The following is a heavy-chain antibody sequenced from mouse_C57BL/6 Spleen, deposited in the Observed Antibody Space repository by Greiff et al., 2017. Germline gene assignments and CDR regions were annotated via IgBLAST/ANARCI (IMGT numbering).Heavy chain of an antibody. Sequence: EVKVVESGGGLVQPGGSLKLSCAASGFTFSDYYMYWVRQTPEKRLEWVAYISNGGGSTYYPDTVKGRFTISRDNAKNTLYLQMSRLKSEDTAMYYCARAYYSNYAYFDVWGTGTTVTVSS. J-gene: IGHJ1*03. CDR3: ARAYYSNYAYFDV. V-gene: IGHV5-12*01. CDR2: ISNGGGST. D-gene: IGHD2-5*01. CDR1: GFTFSDYY.